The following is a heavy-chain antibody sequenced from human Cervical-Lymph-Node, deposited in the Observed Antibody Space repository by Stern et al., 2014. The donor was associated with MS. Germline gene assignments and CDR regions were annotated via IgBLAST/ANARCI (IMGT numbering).Heavy chain of an antibody. J-gene: IGHJ2*01. Sequence: VQLVESGGGLVQPGGYLRLSCAAPGFTFTDSGLNWVRQAPGKGLEWISYISRDFSTLYYADSVKGRFTISRDAANDSLYLQMNSVRGDDTAVYYCARRAVAVPDWYFDLWGRGTLVIVSS. CDR3: ARRAVAVPDWYFDL. D-gene: IGHD6-19*01. CDR1: GFTFTDSG. CDR2: ISRDFSTL. V-gene: IGHV3-48*01.